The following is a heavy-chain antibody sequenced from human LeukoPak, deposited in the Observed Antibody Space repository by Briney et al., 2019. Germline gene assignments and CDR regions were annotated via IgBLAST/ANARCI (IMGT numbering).Heavy chain of an antibody. CDR3: VKDRVVPGLGNWFDP. J-gene: IGHJ5*02. CDR1: GFTFSSYA. CDR2: ISGSGGST. D-gene: IGHD2-2*01. Sequence: GGSLRLSCAASGFTFSSYAMSWVRQAPGKGLEWVSAISGSGGSTYYADSVKGRFTISRDNSKNTLYLQMNSLRAEDTAVYYCVKDRVVPGLGNWFDPWGQGTLVPVSS. V-gene: IGHV3-23*01.